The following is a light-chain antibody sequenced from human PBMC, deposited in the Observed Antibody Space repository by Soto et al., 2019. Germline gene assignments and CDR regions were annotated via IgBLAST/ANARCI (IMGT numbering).Light chain of an antibody. CDR3: QSYDSSLRVV. V-gene: IGLV1-40*01. CDR2: GNS. CDR1: SSNIGAGYD. Sequence: QPVLTQPPSVSGAPGQRVTISCTGSSSNIGAGYDVHWYQQLPGTAPKLLIYGNSNRPSGVPDRFSGSKSGTSASLAITGLQAEDEADYYCQSYDSSLRVVFGGGIKLTVL. J-gene: IGLJ2*01.